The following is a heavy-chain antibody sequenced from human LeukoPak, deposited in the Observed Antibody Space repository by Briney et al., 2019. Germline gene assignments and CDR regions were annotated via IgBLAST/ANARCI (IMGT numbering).Heavy chain of an antibody. J-gene: IGHJ4*02. CDR1: GFTFSSYG. D-gene: IGHD4-11*01. CDR3: AKTYYSNYYFDY. V-gene: IGHV3-30*02. Sequence: PGGSLRLSCAASGFTFSSYGMHWVRQAPGKGLEWVAFIRYDGSNKYYADSVKGRFTISRDNSKNTLYLQMNSLRAEDTAVYYCAKTYYSNYYFDYWGPGTLVTVSS. CDR2: IRYDGSNK.